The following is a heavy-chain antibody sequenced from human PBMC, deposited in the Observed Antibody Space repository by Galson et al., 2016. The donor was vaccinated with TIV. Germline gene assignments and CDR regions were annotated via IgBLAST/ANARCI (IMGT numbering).Heavy chain of an antibody. D-gene: IGHD2-21*02. V-gene: IGHV1-46*01. CDR1: GYIFTKSY. CDR3: AREWGIIMVTDSWRPAREFDP. CDR2: INPSGGDT. Sequence: SVKVSCKASGYIFTKSYIHWVRQAPGKGLEWMGIINPSGGDTRYAQKLKGRVTMTRDTSTNTGYMELTSLTSEDTAVYYCAREWGIIMVTDSWRPAREFDPWGQGTLVTVSS. J-gene: IGHJ5*02.